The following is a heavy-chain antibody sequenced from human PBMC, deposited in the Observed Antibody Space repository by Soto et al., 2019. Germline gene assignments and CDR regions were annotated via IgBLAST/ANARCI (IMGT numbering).Heavy chain of an antibody. J-gene: IGHJ4*02. D-gene: IGHD6-19*01. CDR3: AKTAEAVAGTVYGF. CDR1: GFTFSNFA. V-gene: IGHV3-23*01. CDR2: IGGGGGSP. Sequence: EVQLLESGGGQVQPGESLRLSCAASGFTFSNFAMGWVRQAPGKGLEWVSAIGGGGGSPNYADSVKGRFTISRDNSKHTLYLQMNTLRADDTAVYYCAKTAEAVAGTVYGFWGQGTLVSVSS.